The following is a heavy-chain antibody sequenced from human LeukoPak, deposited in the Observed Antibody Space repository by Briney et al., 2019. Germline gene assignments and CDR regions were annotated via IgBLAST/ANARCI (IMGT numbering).Heavy chain of an antibody. CDR1: GGSFSGYY. CDR3: ARAGDFWSGYIVL. J-gene: IGHJ4*02. CDR2: INHSGST. V-gene: IGHV4-34*01. Sequence: SETLSLTCAVYGGSFSGYYWSWIRQPPGKGLEWIGEINHSGSTNYNPSLKSRVTISVDTSKNQFSLKLSSVTAADTAVYYCARAGDFWSGYIVLWGQGTLVTVPS. D-gene: IGHD3-3*01.